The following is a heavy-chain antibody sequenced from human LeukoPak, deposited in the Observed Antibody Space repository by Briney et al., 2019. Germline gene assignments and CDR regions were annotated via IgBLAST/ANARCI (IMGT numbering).Heavy chain of an antibody. CDR1: GFTFSSYS. Sequence: PGGSLRLSCAASGFTFSSYSMNWVRQAPGKGLELVSSISSSSSYIYYADSVKGRFTISRDNAKNSLYLQMNSLRAEDTAVYYCARVYCTNGVCLDWGQGTLVTVSS. CDR3: ARVYCTNGVCLD. D-gene: IGHD2-8*01. V-gene: IGHV3-21*01. CDR2: ISSSSSYI. J-gene: IGHJ4*02.